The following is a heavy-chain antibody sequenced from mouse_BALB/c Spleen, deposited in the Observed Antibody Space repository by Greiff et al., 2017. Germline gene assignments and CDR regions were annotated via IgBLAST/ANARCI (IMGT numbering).Heavy chain of an antibody. CDR3: ARGYYGGAMDY. Sequence: EVHLVESGGGLVQPGGSRKLSCAASGFTFSDYGMAWVRQAPGKGPEWVAFISNLAYSIYYADTVTGRFTISRENAKNTLYLEMSSLRSEDTAMYYCARGYYGGAMDYWGQGTSVTVSS. D-gene: IGHD1-1*01. CDR2: ISNLAYSI. J-gene: IGHJ4*01. CDR1: GFTFSDYG. V-gene: IGHV5-15*02.